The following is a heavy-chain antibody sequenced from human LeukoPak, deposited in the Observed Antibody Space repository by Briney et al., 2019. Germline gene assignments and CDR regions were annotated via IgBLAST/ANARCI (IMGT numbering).Heavy chain of an antibody. CDR1: GGSISSYY. CDR3: ARCRVVPAAIWFDP. Sequence: SETLSLTCTVSGGSISSYYWSWIRQPPRKGLEWIGYIYYSGSTNYNPSLKSRVTISVDTSKNQFSLKLSSVTAADTAVYYCARCRVVPAAIWFDPWGQGTLVTVSS. CDR2: IYYSGST. D-gene: IGHD2-2*01. J-gene: IGHJ5*02. V-gene: IGHV4-59*01.